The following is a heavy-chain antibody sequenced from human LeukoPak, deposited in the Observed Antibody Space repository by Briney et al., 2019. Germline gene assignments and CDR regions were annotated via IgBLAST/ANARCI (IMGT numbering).Heavy chain of an antibody. CDR3: AKGTRGVIIPNFDY. V-gene: IGHV3-30*18. CDR1: GFTFSSYG. J-gene: IGHJ4*02. D-gene: IGHD3-10*01. CDR2: ISYDGSNK. Sequence: PGRSLRLSCAASGFTFSSYGMHWVRQAPGKGLEWVAVISYDGSNKYYADSVKGRFTIPRDNSKNTLYLQMNSLRAEDTAVYYCAKGTRGVIIPNFDYWGQGTLVTVSS.